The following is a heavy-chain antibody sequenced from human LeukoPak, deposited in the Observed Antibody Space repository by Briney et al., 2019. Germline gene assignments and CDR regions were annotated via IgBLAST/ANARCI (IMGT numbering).Heavy chain of an antibody. V-gene: IGHV1-18*01. D-gene: IGHD5-12*01. J-gene: IGHJ4*02. CDR3: ASVGRTIVATMAY. CDR1: GYTFTNYG. CDR2: ISAYNENT. Sequence: ASVKVSCKASGYTFTNYGISWVRQAPGQGLEWVGWISAYNENTNYVQKFQDRVTMTIDTSTSTAYMELRSLRSDDTAVYYCASVGRTIVATMAYWGQGTLVTVSS.